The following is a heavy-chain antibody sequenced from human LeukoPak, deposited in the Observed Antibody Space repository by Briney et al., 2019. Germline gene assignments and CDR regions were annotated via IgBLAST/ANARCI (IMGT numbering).Heavy chain of an antibody. CDR1: GYSFTSYW. V-gene: IGHV5-51*01. D-gene: IGHD3-22*01. Sequence: GESLKISCKGSGYSFTSYWIGWVRQMPGKGLEWMGIIYPGDSDTRYSPSFQGQVTISADKSISTAYLQWSSLKASDTAMYYCARGYYYDSSGYYYYFDYWGQGTLVTVSS. J-gene: IGHJ4*02. CDR3: ARGYYYDSSGYYYYFDY. CDR2: IYPGDSDT.